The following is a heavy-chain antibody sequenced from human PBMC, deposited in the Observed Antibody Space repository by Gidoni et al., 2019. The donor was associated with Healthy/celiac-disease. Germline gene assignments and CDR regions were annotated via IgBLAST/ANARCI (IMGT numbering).Heavy chain of an antibody. V-gene: IGHV4-34*01. Sequence: QVQLQQWGAGLLKPSETLSLTCAVYGGSFSGYYWSWIRQPPGKGLEWIGEINHSGSTNYNPSLKSRVTISVDTSKNQFSLKLSSVTAADTAVYYCARARRDGYNSLAFDYWGQGTLVTVSS. CDR3: ARARRDGYNSLAFDY. J-gene: IGHJ4*02. CDR2: INHSGST. CDR1: GGSFSGYY. D-gene: IGHD5-12*01.